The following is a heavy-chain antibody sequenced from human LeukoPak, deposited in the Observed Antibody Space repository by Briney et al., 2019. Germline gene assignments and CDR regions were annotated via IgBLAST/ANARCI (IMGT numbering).Heavy chain of an antibody. CDR2: INHSGST. V-gene: IGHV4-34*01. Sequence: PSETLSLTCAVYGGSFSGYYWSWIRQPPGKGLEWIGEINHSGSTNYNPSLKSRVTISVDTSKNQFSLKLSSVTAADTAVYYCASLPGIAAAGPGPTNWFDPWGQGTLVTVSS. D-gene: IGHD6-13*01. J-gene: IGHJ5*02. CDR3: ASLPGIAAAGPGPTNWFDP. CDR1: GGSFSGYY.